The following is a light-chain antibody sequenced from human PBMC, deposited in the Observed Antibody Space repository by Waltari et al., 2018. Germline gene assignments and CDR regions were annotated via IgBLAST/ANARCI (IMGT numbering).Light chain of an antibody. CDR1: SSNIGGNF. V-gene: IGLV1-47*01. J-gene: IGLJ3*02. Sequence: SVLTQPPSASGTPGQTVTIPCSGSSSNIGGNFVSWYQQLPGMAPQLLIYKNNQRPSGVPDRCSGSRSGTSASLAISGLRSDDEAEYYCAAWDDNLTGPLFGGGTKVTVL. CDR2: KNN. CDR3: AAWDDNLTGPL.